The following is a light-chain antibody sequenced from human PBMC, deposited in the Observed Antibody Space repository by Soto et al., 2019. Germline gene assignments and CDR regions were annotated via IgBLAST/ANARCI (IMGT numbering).Light chain of an antibody. CDR2: DVN. Sequence: QSVLTQPPSASGSPGQSVTISCTGTSSDVGGYNYVSWYQQHPDKAPKLIIYDVNKRPSGVPDRFSGSKSGNTASLTVSGLQAEDEADYYCNSFAGSNNLLFGGGTKLTVL. V-gene: IGLV2-8*01. J-gene: IGLJ2*01. CDR1: SSDVGGYNY. CDR3: NSFAGSNNLL.